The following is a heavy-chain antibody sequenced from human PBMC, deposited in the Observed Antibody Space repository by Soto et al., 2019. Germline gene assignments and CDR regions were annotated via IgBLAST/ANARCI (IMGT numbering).Heavy chain of an antibody. CDR1: GDFISSHY. CDR2: VHHDGKT. V-gene: IGHV4-59*08. J-gene: IGHJ2*01. Sequence: QVQLQESGPGLVKPSETLSLTCTVSGDFISSHYWSWIRQPPGKGLEWIGYVHHDGKTDSSPSLKSRVTISLDTSKKQISLSLTSVTGADTAVYYCARPKGIATAVWSFDLWGRGTLVTVSS. D-gene: IGHD2-15*01. CDR3: ARPKGIATAVWSFDL.